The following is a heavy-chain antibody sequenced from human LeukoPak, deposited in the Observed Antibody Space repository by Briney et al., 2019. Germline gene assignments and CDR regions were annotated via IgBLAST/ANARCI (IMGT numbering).Heavy chain of an antibody. D-gene: IGHD2-21*01. CDR2: TYYSGST. CDR3: ASMWLDDAFDI. V-gene: IGHV4-59*08. J-gene: IGHJ3*02. Sequence: SETLSLTCTVSGGSISSYYWSWIRQPPGKGLEWIGYTYYSGSTNYNPSLKSRVTISVDTSKNQFSLKLSSVTAADTAVYYCASMWLDDAFDIWGQGTMVTVSS. CDR1: GGSISSYY.